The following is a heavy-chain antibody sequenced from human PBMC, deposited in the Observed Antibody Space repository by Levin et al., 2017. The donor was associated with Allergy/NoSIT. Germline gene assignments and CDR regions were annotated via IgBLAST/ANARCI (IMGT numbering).Heavy chain of an antibody. J-gene: IGHJ6*03. Sequence: SETLSLTCAVYGGSFSGYYWTWLRQPPGKGLEWIGEIDHSGSTNYNPSLKSRVSISLDTAKKQFSLKLNSVTAADTAVYFCARGRYDILTDYDFGAPRKYYYYYMDVWGKGTTVTVSS. CDR3: ARGRYDILTDYDFGAPRKYYYYYMDV. V-gene: IGHV4-34*01. CDR2: IDHSGST. D-gene: IGHD3-9*01. CDR1: GGSFSGYY.